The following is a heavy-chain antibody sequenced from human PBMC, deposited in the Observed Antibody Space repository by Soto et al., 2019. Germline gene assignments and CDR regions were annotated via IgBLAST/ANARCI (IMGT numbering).Heavy chain of an antibody. CDR1: GFTVSSNY. CDR2: IYSGGST. V-gene: IGHV3-53*01. CDR3: ASDSRSHYYSCGMDV. Sequence: PGGSLRLSCAASGFTVSSNYMSWVRQAPGKGLEWVSVIYSGGSTYYADSVKGRFTISRDNSKNTLYLQMNSLRAEDTAVYYCASDSRSHYYSCGMDVWGQGPTVTVS. J-gene: IGHJ6*02.